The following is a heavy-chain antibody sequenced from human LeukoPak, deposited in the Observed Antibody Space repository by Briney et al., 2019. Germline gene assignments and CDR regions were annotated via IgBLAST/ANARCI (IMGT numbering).Heavy chain of an antibody. CDR1: GHSINTFG. Sequence: GASVKVSCKTSGHSINTFGITWARQAPGQGLEWIGWMSSDNGNTNYADKFQGRVTITRDTSRTTAYMELRSLRSDDTAVYFCANVAKGRYFFYYMDVWGAGTTVTVSS. CDR3: ANVAKGRYFFYYMDV. D-gene: IGHD5-12*01. V-gene: IGHV1-18*01. J-gene: IGHJ6*03. CDR2: MSSDNGNT.